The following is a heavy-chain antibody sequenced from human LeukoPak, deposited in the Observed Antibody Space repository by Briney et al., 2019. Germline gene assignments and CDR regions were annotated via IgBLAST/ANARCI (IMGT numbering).Heavy chain of an antibody. V-gene: IGHV1-3*01. CDR2: INVGNGDT. CDR3: ARKNYGDRHPYDY. Sequence: GASVKVSCKASRYNFITYAMHWVRQAPGQGLEWMGYINVGNGDTKYSQKFQGRVTFTRDTSASIAYMELSSLTSEDTAIYYCARKNYGDRHPYDYWGQGTLVTVSS. J-gene: IGHJ4*02. CDR1: RYNFITYA. D-gene: IGHD2-21*02.